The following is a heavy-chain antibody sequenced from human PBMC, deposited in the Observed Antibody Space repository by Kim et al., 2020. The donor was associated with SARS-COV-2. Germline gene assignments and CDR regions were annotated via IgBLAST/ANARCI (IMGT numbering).Heavy chain of an antibody. CDR1: GGSISSSSYY. CDR3: ARLGRIAVAGTTENWFDP. V-gene: IGHV4-39*01. CDR2: IYYSGST. J-gene: IGHJ5*02. Sequence: SETLSLTCTVSGGSISSSSYYWGWIRQPPGKGLEWIGSIYYSGSTYYNPSLKSRVTISVDTSKNQFSLKLGSVTAADTAVYYCARLGRIAVAGTTENWFDPWGQGTLVTVSS. D-gene: IGHD6-19*01.